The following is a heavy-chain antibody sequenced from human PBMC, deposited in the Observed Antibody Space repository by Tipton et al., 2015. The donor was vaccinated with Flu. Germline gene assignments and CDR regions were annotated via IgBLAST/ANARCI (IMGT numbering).Heavy chain of an antibody. Sequence: GLVKPSQTLSLTCSVSGGSTSSGSYYWSWIRQPAGKGLEWIGRIYTSGSTKYNPSLKSRVTISVDTSKNRFSLKLSSVTAADTAVYYCAREGPYSSAWYGLDAFDIWGQGTMVTVSS. CDR2: IYTSGST. J-gene: IGHJ3*02. V-gene: IGHV4-61*02. D-gene: IGHD6-19*01. CDR3: AREGPYSSAWYGLDAFDI. CDR1: GGSTSSGSYY.